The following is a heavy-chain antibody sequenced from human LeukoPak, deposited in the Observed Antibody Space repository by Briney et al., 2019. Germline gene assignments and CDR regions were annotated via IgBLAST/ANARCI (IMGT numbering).Heavy chain of an antibody. V-gene: IGHV3-21*04. CDR3: AKDKSYYYGSGSYGY. CDR1: GFTFSSYS. J-gene: IGHJ4*02. Sequence: GGSLRLSCAASGFTFSSYSMNWVRQAPGKGLEWVSSISSSSSYIYYADSVKGRFTISRDNSKNTLYLQMNSLRAEDTALYYCAKDKSYYYGSGSYGYWGQGTLVTVSS. CDR2: ISSSSSYI. D-gene: IGHD3-10*01.